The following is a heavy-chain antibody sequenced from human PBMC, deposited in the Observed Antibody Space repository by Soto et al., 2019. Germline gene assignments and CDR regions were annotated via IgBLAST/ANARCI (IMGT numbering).Heavy chain of an antibody. J-gene: IGHJ3*02. CDR3: ARHARSNRGGTMGAFDI. Sequence: QLQLQGSGPGLVKPSETLSLTCAVSRGSISSTSYYWGWIRQPPGKGLEWIGSIYYSGSTYYKPSLKSRVTLSVDTSMNQFSLKLSSVTAADTAVYYCARHARSNRGGTMGAFDIWGQGTMVTVSS. CDR1: RGSISSTSYY. V-gene: IGHV4-39*01. CDR2: IYYSGST. D-gene: IGHD5-12*01.